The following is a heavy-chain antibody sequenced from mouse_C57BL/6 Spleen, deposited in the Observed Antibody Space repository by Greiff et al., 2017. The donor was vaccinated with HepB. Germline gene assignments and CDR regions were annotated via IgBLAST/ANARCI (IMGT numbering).Heavy chain of an antibody. CDR2: IDPETGGT. D-gene: IGHD1-1*01. Sequence: QVQLKESGAELVRPGASVTLSCKASGYTFTDYEMHWVKQTPVHGLEWIGAIDPETGGTAYNQKFKGKAILTADKSSSTAYMELRSLTSEDSAVYYCTRGGVVAMDYWGQGTSVTVSS. CDR3: TRGGVVAMDY. V-gene: IGHV1-15*01. J-gene: IGHJ4*01. CDR1: GYTFTDYE.